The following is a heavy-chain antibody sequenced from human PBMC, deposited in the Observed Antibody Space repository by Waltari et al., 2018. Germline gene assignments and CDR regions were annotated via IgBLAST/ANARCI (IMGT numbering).Heavy chain of an antibody. J-gene: IGHJ6*02. V-gene: IGHV3-53*01. CDR2: IYSGGST. CDR1: GFTVSSNY. CDR3: ARDHRVRGVINYYYYGMDV. Sequence: EVQLVESGGGLIQPGGSLRLSCAASGFTVSSNYMSWVRQAPGKGLEWVSVIYSGGSTYYADSMKGRFTISRDNSKNTLYLQMNSLRAEDTAVYYCARDHRVRGVINYYYYGMDVWGQGTTVTVSS. D-gene: IGHD3-10*01.